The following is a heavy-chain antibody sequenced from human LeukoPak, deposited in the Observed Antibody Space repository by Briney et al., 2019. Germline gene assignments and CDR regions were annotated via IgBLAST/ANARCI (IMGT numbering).Heavy chain of an antibody. CDR3: ARDRGSSGWYVDY. CDR2: ISYDGSNK. Sequence: GGSLRLSCAASGFTFSSYSMNWVRQAPGKGLEWVAVISYDGSNKYYADSVKGRFTISRDNSKNTLYLQMNSLRAEDTAVYYCARDRGSSGWYVDYWGQGTLVTVSS. J-gene: IGHJ4*02. V-gene: IGHV3-30*03. D-gene: IGHD6-19*01. CDR1: GFTFSSYS.